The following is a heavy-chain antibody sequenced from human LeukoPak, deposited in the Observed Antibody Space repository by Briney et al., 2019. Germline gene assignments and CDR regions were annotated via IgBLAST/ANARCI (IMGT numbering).Heavy chain of an antibody. J-gene: IGHJ4*02. CDR3: TSLLIQLWPT. Sequence: QPGGSLRLSCAASGFTFSGSAMHWVRQASGKGLEWVGRIRSKANSYATAYAASVKGRFTISRDDSKNTAYLQMNSLKTQDTAVYYCTSLLIQLWPTWGQGTLVTVSS. V-gene: IGHV3-73*01. CDR2: IRSKANSYAT. CDR1: GFTFSGSA. D-gene: IGHD5-18*01.